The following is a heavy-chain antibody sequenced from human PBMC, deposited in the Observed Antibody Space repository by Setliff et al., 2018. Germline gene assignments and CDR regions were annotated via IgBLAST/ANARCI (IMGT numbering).Heavy chain of an antibody. J-gene: IGHJ6*03. CDR2: TSSGSNSI. Sequence: GSLRLSCAASGFTFSIYSMNWVRQAPGKGLDWILYTSSGSNSIYYADSVMCRFTIYRDNARNSLYLQMNRLRTEDTAVYYCAKSGGDHCCPLYHHYYMDVWGTGTTVTVSS. V-gene: IGHV3-48*01. CDR1: GFTFSIYS. D-gene: IGHD2-21*02. CDR3: AKSGGDHCCPLYHHYYMDV.